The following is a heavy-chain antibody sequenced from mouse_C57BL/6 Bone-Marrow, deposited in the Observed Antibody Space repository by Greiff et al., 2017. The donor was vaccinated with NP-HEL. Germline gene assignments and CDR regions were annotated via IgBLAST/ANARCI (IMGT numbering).Heavy chain of an antibody. CDR3: ASYDYDGVAY. CDR1: GFSLTSYG. V-gene: IGHV2-6*01. J-gene: IGHJ3*01. CDR2: IWGVGST. D-gene: IGHD2-4*01. Sequence: QLQQSGPGLVAPSQSLSITCTVSGFSLTSYGVDWVRQSPGKGLEWLGVIWGVGSTNYNSALKSRLSISKDNSKRQVFLKMNSLQTDDTAMYYCASYDYDGVAYWGQGTLVTVSA.